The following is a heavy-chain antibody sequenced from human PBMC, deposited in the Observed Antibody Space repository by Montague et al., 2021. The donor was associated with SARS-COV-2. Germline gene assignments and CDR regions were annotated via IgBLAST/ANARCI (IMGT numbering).Heavy chain of an antibody. CDR3: ARARIRITMIVVVIDAFDI. CDR1: GGSISSSSYY. Sequence: SETLSLTCTVSGGSISSSSYYWGWIRQPPGKELEWIGSIYYSGSTYYNPSLKSRVTISVDTSKNQFSLKLSSVTAADTAVYYCARARIRITMIVVVIDAFDIWGQGTMVTVSS. CDR2: IYYSGST. V-gene: IGHV4-39*07. D-gene: IGHD3-22*01. J-gene: IGHJ3*02.